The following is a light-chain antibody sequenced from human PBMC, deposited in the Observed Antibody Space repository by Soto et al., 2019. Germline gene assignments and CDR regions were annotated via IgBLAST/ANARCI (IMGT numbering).Light chain of an antibody. CDR1: QNISNY. CDR2: AAS. J-gene: IGKJ4*01. Sequence: DIQMTQSPSSLSASVRVRVTITCRASQNISNYLNWYQQKPETAPKLLIYAASSLQSGVPSRFSGSGSGTDFTLTISSLQPEDFATYHCQQSFNIPLTFGGGTKV. CDR3: QQSFNIPLT. V-gene: IGKV1-39*01.